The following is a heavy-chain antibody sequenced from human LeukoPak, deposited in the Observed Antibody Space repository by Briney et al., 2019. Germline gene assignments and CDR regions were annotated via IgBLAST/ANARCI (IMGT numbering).Heavy chain of an antibody. CDR2: ISSSSSYI. J-gene: IGHJ6*02. V-gene: IGHV3-21*01. CDR3: ARYLQERSWLTTYYYYYYGMDV. Sequence: GGSLRLSCAATGFTFGSYAMSWVRQAPGKGLEWVSSISSSSSYIYYADSVKGRFTISRDNAKNSLYLQMNSLRAEDTAVYYCARYLQERSWLTTYYYYYYGMDVWGQGTTVTVSS. D-gene: IGHD3-22*01. CDR1: GFTFGSYA.